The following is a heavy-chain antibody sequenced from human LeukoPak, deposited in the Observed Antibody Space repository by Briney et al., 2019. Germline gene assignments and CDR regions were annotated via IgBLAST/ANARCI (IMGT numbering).Heavy chain of an antibody. CDR1: GFTFSTYN. CDR3: ARRADGYYFDY. D-gene: IGHD5-24*01. CDR2: ISSSSSYI. Sequence: PGGSLRLSCAASGFTFSTYNMNWVRQAPGKGLEWVSSISSSSSYIFYADSVKGRFTISRDNAKNSLYLQMNSLRAEDTAVYYCARRADGYYFDYWGQGTLLTVSS. J-gene: IGHJ4*02. V-gene: IGHV3-21*01.